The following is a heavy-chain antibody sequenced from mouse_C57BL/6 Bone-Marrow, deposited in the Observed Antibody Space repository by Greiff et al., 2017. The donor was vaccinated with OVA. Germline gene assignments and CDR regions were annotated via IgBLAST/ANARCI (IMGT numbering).Heavy chain of an antibody. CDR1: GYTFTNYW. CDR3: ARRGLQLGGFAY. Sequence: QVQLKESGAELVRPGTSVKMSCKASGYTFTNYWIGWAKQRPGHGLEWIGDIYPGGGYTNYNEKFKGKATLTADKSSSTAYMQFSSLTSEDSAIYYCARRGLQLGGFAYWGQGTLVTVSA. J-gene: IGHJ3*01. D-gene: IGHD4-1*02. CDR2: IYPGGGYT. V-gene: IGHV1-63*01.